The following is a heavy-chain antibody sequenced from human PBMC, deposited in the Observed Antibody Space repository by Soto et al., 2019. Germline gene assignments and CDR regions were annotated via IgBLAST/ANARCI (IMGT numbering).Heavy chain of an antibody. J-gene: IGHJ5*02. CDR2: INPSGGST. D-gene: IGHD6-19*01. CDR1: GYTFASYY. CDR3: VRDGSGNLYLNWFDP. V-gene: IGHV1-46*01. Sequence: ASVKVSCKASGYTFASYYMHWVRQAPGQGLEWMGIINPSGGSTSYAQKFQGRVTMTRDTSTSTVYMELNSLRDEDTAVYYCVRDGSGNLYLNWFDPWGQGTLVTVSS.